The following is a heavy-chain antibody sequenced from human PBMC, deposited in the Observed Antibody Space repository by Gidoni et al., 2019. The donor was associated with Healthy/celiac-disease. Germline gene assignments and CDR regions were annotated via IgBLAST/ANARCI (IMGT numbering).Heavy chain of an antibody. J-gene: IGHJ3*02. V-gene: IGHV1-3*01. CDR1: GYTFTSYA. Sequence: QVQLVQSGAEVKKPGASVKVSCKASGYTFTSYAMHWVRQAPGQRLEWLGWINAGNGNTKYSQKFQGRVTITRDTSASTAYMELSSLRSEDTAVYYCARLSRDDAFDIWGQGTMVTVSS. CDR2: INAGNGNT. CDR3: ARLSRDDAFDI.